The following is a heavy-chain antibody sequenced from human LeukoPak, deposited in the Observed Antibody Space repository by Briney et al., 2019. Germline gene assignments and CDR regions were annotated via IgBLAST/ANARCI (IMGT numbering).Heavy chain of an antibody. D-gene: IGHD3-10*01. CDR3: ARCFGNRPYAFDI. CDR2: INHSGST. CDR1: GGSFSDYY. V-gene: IGHV4-34*01. J-gene: IGHJ3*02. Sequence: PSETLSLTCAVYGGSFSDYYWSWIRQPPGKGLEWIGEINHSGSTNYNPSLKSRVTISVDTSKNQFSLKLSSVTAADTAVYYCARCFGNRPYAFDIWGQGTMVTVSS.